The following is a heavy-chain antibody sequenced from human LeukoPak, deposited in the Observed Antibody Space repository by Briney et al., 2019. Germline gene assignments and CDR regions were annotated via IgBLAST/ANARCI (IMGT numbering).Heavy chain of an antibody. J-gene: IGHJ4*02. D-gene: IGHD2-21*02. CDR2: IWYDGRNK. V-gene: IGHV3-33*06. Sequence: GGSLRLSCAPSGFTFSRHGMHWVRQAPGKGLEWVAVIWYDGRNKYYADSVKGRFTISRDNSKNMPYLQMNSLRAEDTAVYYCAKALTQIPRLATGLGYWGQGTLVTVSS. CDR3: AKALTQIPRLATGLGY. CDR1: GFTFSRHG.